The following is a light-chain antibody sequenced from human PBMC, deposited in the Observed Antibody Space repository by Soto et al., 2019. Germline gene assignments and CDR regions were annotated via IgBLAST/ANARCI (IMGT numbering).Light chain of an antibody. Sequence: QLVLTQPPSVSGAPGQRVTISCTGSSSNIGAGFDVHWYQQLPGTAPKLLIYGNINRPSGVPDRFSGSKSGTSASLAITGLQAEDEADYYCQSYDSSLRGTVFGGGTQLTVL. CDR3: QSYDSSLRGTV. J-gene: IGLJ7*01. CDR1: SSNIGAGFD. V-gene: IGLV1-40*01. CDR2: GNI.